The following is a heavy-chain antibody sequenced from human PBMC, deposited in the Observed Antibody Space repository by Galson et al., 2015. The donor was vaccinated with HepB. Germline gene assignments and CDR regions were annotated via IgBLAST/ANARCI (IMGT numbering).Heavy chain of an antibody. CDR2: ISGSGGST. CDR3: VKVGVATDYYFDY. J-gene: IGHJ4*02. Sequence: SLRLSCAASGFTFSSDAMSWVRQAPGKGLEWVSGISGSGGSTYYADSVQGRFTTSRDNSKNTLYLQMNSLRAEDTAVYYCVKVGVATDYYFDYWGQGTLVTVSS. CDR1: GFTFSSDA. V-gene: IGHV3-23*01. D-gene: IGHD5-12*01.